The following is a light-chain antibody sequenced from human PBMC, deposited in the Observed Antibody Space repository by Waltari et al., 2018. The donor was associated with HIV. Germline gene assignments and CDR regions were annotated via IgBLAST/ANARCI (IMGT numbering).Light chain of an antibody. V-gene: IGLV1-40*01. CDR1: SSNIGAGYD. Sequence: QSVLTQPPSVSGAPGQRVTISCTGRSSNIGAGYDIPWYQQLPGTAPKLLIYGNYNRPSGVPDRFSGSKSGTSASLAITGLQAEDEADYYCQSYDSSLSGWVFGGGTKLTVL. CDR2: GNY. J-gene: IGLJ3*02. CDR3: QSYDSSLSGWV.